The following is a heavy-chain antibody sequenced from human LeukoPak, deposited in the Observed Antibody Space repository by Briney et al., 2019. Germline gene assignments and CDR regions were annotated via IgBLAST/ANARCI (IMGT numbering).Heavy chain of an antibody. Sequence: GGSLRLSCAASGFTFSSYAMSWVRQAPGKGLEWVSAISSSSSYIYYADSVKGRFTTSRDNAKNSLYLQMNSLRAEGTAVYYCAREEGRYFDWLLSFYYGMDVWGQGTTVTVSS. V-gene: IGHV3-21*01. CDR1: GFTFSSYA. D-gene: IGHD3-9*01. CDR3: AREEGRYFDWLLSFYYGMDV. CDR2: ISSSSSYI. J-gene: IGHJ6*02.